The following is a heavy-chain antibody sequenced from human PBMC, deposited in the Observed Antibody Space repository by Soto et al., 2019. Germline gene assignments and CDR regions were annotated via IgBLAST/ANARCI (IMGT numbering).Heavy chain of an antibody. V-gene: IGHV4-30-4*08. CDR2: LYYSGST. Sequence: QVQLQESGPGLVKPSQTLSLTCTVSGGSISSGDYYWSCIRQPPGKGLEWIGYLYYSGSTYYNPALNIRVTMSVDPSKNRSSLRLSSVTAADTAVYYCAREGDYYYDSSGYYGYFQHWGQGTLVTVSS. D-gene: IGHD3-22*01. J-gene: IGHJ1*01. CDR3: AREGDYYYDSSGYYGYFQH. CDR1: GGSISSGDYY.